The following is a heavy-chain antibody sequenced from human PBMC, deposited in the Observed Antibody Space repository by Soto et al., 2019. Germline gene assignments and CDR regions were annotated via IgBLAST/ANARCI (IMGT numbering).Heavy chain of an antibody. D-gene: IGHD3-3*02. Sequence: EVQLVESGGGLVQPGGSLRLSCAASGFTFSNYWMSWVRQAPGKGLEWVANIKQDGSEKNYVDSVKGRFTISRDNAKNPLSLQMSSLRAEDTAVYYCAKDGDGGASFPFDYWGQGILVTVSS. CDR1: GFTFSNYW. CDR2: IKQDGSEK. J-gene: IGHJ4*02. CDR3: AKDGDGGASFPFDY. V-gene: IGHV3-7*05.